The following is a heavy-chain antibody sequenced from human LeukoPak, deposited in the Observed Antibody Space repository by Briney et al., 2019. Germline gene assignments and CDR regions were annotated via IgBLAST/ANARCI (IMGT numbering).Heavy chain of an antibody. CDR3: ARALYCSSTSCYYYYGMDV. CDR2: IIPILGIA. D-gene: IGHD2-2*01. CDR1: GGTFSSYT. V-gene: IGHV1-69*02. Sequence: SVKVSCKAPGGTFSSYTISWVRQAPGQGLEWMGRIIPILGIANYAQKFQGRVTITADKSTSTAYMELSSLRSEDTAVYYCARALYCSSTSCYYYYGMDVWGQGTTVTVSS. J-gene: IGHJ6*02.